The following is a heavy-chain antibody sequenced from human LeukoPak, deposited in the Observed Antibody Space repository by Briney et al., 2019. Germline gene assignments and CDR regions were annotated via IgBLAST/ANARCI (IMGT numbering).Heavy chain of an antibody. CDR2: ISAYNGNT. CDR3: ARGGNYYDSSGYYYFSGESYYFGY. Sequence: ASVKVSCKASGYTFTSYGISWVRQAPGQGLEWMGWISAYNGNTNYAQKLQGRVTMTTDTSTSTAYMELRSLRSDDTAVYYCARGGNYYDSSGYYYFSGESYYFGYWGQGTLVTVSS. V-gene: IGHV1-18*01. J-gene: IGHJ4*02. CDR1: GYTFTSYG. D-gene: IGHD3-22*01.